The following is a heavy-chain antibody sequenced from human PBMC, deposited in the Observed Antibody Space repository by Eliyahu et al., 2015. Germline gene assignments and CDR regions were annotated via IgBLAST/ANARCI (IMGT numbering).Heavy chain of an antibody. J-gene: IGHJ4*02. V-gene: IGHV4-59*01. CDR1: GGSISSYY. Sequence: QVQLQESGPGLVKPSETLSLTCTVSGGSISSYYWSWIRQPPGKGLEWIGYIYYSGSTNYNPSLKSRVTISVDTSKNQFSLKLSSVTAADTAVYYCARDLRGSYYGGYFDYWGQGTLVTVSS. CDR3: ARDLRGSYYGGYFDY. D-gene: IGHD1-26*01. CDR2: IYYSGST.